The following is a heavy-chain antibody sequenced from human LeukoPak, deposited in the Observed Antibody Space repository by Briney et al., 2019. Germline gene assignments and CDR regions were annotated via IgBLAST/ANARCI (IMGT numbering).Heavy chain of an antibody. CDR3: ARDGCNPYYYDYYMDV. V-gene: IGHV3-7*01. CDR1: GFTFSSYW. CDR2: IKQDGSEK. Sequence: PGGSLRLSCAASGFTFSSYWMSWVRQAPGRGLEWVANIKQDGSEKNYVDSVKGRFTISRDNAKDSLYLQMNSLRAEDTAVYYCARDGCNPYYYDYYMDVWGKGTTVTVSS. J-gene: IGHJ6*03. D-gene: IGHD5-24*01.